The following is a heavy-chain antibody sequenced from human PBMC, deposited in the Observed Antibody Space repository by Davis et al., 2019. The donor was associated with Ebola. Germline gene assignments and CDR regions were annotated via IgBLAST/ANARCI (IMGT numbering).Heavy chain of an antibody. Sequence: AASVKVSCKASGYTFTSYGISWVRQAPGQGLEWMGWISAYNGNTNYAQKLQGRVSMTTDTSTSTAYMELRSLRSDDTAVYYCARFGPTGSDWPWAGLDVWGKGTTVTVSS. V-gene: IGHV1-18*04. CDR2: ISAYNGNT. CDR1: GYTFTSYG. D-gene: IGHD6-19*01. CDR3: ARFGPTGSDWPWAGLDV. J-gene: IGHJ6*04.